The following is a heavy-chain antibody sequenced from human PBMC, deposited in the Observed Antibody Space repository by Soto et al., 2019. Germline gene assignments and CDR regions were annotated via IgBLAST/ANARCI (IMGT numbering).Heavy chain of an antibody. Sequence: GGSLRLSCAASGFTFSSYEMNWVRQAPGKGLEWVSYISSSGSTIYYADSVKGRFTISRDNAKNSLYLQMNSLRAEDTAVYYCARDALIFGVAPAPYYYYGMDVWGQGTTVTVSS. D-gene: IGHD3-3*01. CDR3: ARDALIFGVAPAPYYYYGMDV. V-gene: IGHV3-48*03. J-gene: IGHJ6*02. CDR1: GFTFSSYE. CDR2: ISSSGSTI.